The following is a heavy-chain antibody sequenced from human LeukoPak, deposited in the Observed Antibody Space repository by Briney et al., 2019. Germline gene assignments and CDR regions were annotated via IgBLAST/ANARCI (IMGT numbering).Heavy chain of an antibody. V-gene: IGHV3-30*18. Sequence: GGTLRLSCAASGFTFSSYAMHWVRQTPGKGLEWVAVISYDGIDKYYADSVKGRFTISRDNSKNTLYLQMNSLKGEDTAVYYCAKGSCSSTTCLKTDWGQGAPVTVSS. D-gene: IGHD2-2*01. CDR1: GFTFSSYA. CDR2: ISYDGIDK. J-gene: IGHJ4*02. CDR3: AKGSCSSTTCLKTD.